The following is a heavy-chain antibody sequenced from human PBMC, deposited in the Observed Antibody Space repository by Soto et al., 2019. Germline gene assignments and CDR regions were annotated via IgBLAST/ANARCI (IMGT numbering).Heavy chain of an antibody. Sequence: QVQLVQSGAEVKKPGSSVKVSCKASGGTFSSYTISWVRQAPGQGLEWMGRIIPILGIANYAQKFQGRVRITADKSTSTAYMELSSLRSEDTAVDYCARVSTMIVVAERYFDLWGRGTLVTVSS. J-gene: IGHJ2*01. D-gene: IGHD3-22*01. CDR2: IIPILGIA. CDR3: ARVSTMIVVAERYFDL. CDR1: GGTFSSYT. V-gene: IGHV1-69*02.